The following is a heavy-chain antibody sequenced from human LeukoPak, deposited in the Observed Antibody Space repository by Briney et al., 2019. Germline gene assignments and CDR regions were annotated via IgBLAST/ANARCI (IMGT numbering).Heavy chain of an antibody. CDR3: ATLYSFGYDP. CDR1: GDSISSGDYY. Sequence: KPSQTLSLTCTASGDSISSGDYYWSWIRQPPGKGLEWIGCIYNSGSPYYNPSLKSRVTISVDTSKNQFSLKLTSVTAADTAVYYCATLYSFGYDPWGQGTLVTVSS. J-gene: IGHJ5*02. V-gene: IGHV4-61*08. D-gene: IGHD5-18*01. CDR2: IYNSGSP.